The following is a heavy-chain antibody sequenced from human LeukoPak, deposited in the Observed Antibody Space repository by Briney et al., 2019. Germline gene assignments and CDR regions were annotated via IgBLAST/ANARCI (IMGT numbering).Heavy chain of an antibody. Sequence: GGSLRLSCAASGFTFSSYAMSWVRQTPGKGLEWVSAISGSGGSTYYADSVQGRFTISRDNSKSTLCLQMNSLRAEDTAVYYCAKQLGYCSDGSCYFPYWGQGTLVTVSS. V-gene: IGHV3-23*01. CDR2: ISGSGGST. CDR3: AKQLGYCSDGSCYFPY. CDR1: GFTFSSYA. J-gene: IGHJ4*02. D-gene: IGHD2-15*01.